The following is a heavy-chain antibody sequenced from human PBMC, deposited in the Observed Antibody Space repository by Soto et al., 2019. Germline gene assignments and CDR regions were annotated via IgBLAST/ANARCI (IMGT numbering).Heavy chain of an antibody. CDR3: ARDLSENSSSAGY. CDR1: GGTFSSYT. J-gene: IGHJ4*02. V-gene: IGHV1-69*04. Sequence: SVKVSCKASGGTFSSYTISWVRQAPGQGLEWMGRIIPILGIANYAQKFQGRVTITADKSTSTAYMELSSLRSEDTAVYYCARDLSENSSSAGYWGQGTLVTVST. CDR2: IIPILGIA. D-gene: IGHD6-6*01.